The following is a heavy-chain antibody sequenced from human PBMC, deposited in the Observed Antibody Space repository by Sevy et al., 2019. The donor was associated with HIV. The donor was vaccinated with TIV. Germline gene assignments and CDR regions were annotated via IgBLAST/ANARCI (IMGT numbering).Heavy chain of an antibody. CDR1: GLTFSSYW. V-gene: IGHV3-7*01. CDR3: ARDHSSSWYYLGWFDP. D-gene: IGHD6-13*01. CDR2: IKQDGSEK. J-gene: IGHJ5*02. Sequence: GGSLRLSCAASGLTFSSYWMSWVRQTPGKGLEWVANIKQDGSEKYYVDSVKGRFTISRDNAKNSLYLQMNSLKAEDTAVYYCARDHSSSWYYLGWFDPWGQGTLVTVSS.